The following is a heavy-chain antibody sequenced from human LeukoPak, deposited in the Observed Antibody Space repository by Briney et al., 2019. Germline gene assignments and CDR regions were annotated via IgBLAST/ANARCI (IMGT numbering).Heavy chain of an antibody. Sequence: SETLSLTCAVSGGSISGSSYFWGWIRQPPGKGLEWFGSIYYSVYTYYNPSLKIRVTISIDTSKMQFSLKLSSVTATDTAVYYSARLKEGIDYWGQGTLVTVSS. V-gene: IGHV4-39*01. CDR3: ARLKEGIDY. D-gene: IGHD3-10*01. J-gene: IGHJ4*02. CDR1: GGSISGSSYF. CDR2: IYYSVYT.